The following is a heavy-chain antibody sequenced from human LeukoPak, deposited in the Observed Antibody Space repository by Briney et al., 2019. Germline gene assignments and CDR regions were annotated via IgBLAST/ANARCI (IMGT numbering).Heavy chain of an antibody. CDR2: INPNSGGT. CDR1: GYTFTGYY. V-gene: IGHV1-2*02. D-gene: IGHD4-23*01. CDR3: ARERAYLLLRWVDY. Sequence: ASVKVSCKASGYTFTGYYMHWVRQAPGQGLEWMGWINPNSGGTNYAQKFQGRVTMTRDTSISTAYMELSRLRSDDTAVYYCARERAYLLLRWVDYWGQGTLVTVSS. J-gene: IGHJ4*02.